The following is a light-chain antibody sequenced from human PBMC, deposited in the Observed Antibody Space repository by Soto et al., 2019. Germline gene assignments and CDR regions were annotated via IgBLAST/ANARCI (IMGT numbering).Light chain of an antibody. CDR3: RSYEGSINLRV. CDR1: SSDVGGYNY. Sequence: QSALTQPPSASGSPGQSVTISCTGTSSDVGGYNYVSWYHQHPGTATKLMIYEVSKRPSGVPDRFSGSKSGNTASLTVSGLQAEDEADYYCRSYEGSINLRVFGGGTKLTVL. J-gene: IGLJ2*01. V-gene: IGLV2-8*01. CDR2: EVS.